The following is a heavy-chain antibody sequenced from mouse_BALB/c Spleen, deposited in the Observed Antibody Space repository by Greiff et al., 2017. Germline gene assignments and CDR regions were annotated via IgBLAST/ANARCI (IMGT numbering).Heavy chain of an antibody. CDR3: ARTTVGYAMDY. V-gene: IGHV1-14*01. D-gene: IGHD1-1*01. Sequence: EVQLVESGPELVKPGASVKMSCKASGYTFTSYVMHWVKQKPGQGLEWIGYINPYNDGTKYNEKFKGKATLTSDKSSSTAYMELSSLTSEDSAVYYCARTTVGYAMDYWGQGTSVTVSS. CDR1: GYTFTSYV. J-gene: IGHJ4*01. CDR2: INPYNDGT.